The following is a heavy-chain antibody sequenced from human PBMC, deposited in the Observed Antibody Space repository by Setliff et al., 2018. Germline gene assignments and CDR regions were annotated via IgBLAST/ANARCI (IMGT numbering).Heavy chain of an antibody. CDR3: ARATAYYGSRSYYAFDF. Sequence: GGSLRLSCAASGFTFDDYGMAWVRQAPGKGLEWVSGINWNGGATAYADSVKGRFTIARNNAGNALSLQMNSLRAEDTAFYFCARATAYYGSRSYYAFDFWGQGTLVTVSS. D-gene: IGHD3-10*01. V-gene: IGHV3-20*04. J-gene: IGHJ4*02. CDR2: INWNGGAT. CDR1: GFTFDDYG.